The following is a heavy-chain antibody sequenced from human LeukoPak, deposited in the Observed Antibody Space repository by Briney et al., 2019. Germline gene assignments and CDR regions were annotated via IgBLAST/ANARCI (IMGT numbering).Heavy chain of an antibody. CDR3: LRGGGATAVTMYFEQ. Sequence: GGSLSLSCVVSGITFSGYSMIWVRQAPGKGLEWLSFMTTSGNTIFYAESVKDRFTISRDNAKKSLYLQMNIMRDEDTAVYYCLRGGGATAVTMYFEQWGQGTVVSVSS. D-gene: IGHD3-9*01. V-gene: IGHV3-48*02. CDR2: MTTSGNTI. CDR1: GITFSGYS. J-gene: IGHJ4*02.